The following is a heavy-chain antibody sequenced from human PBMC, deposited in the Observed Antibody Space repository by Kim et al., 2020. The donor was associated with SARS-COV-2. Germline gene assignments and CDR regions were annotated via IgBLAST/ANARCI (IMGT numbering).Heavy chain of an antibody. CDR3: ARAIPQSHWSDSGGLDV. CDR1: GFIISTND. V-gene: IGHV3-13*01. D-gene: IGHD1-1*01. Sequence: GGSLRLSCAASGFIISTNDMHWVRQATGKGLEWVSAIGTAFDTHYLGSVKGRFTISRENAKNTLYLQMNSLTAGDTAVYYCARAIPQSHWSDSGGLDVWGQGTTVTVSS. J-gene: IGHJ6*02. CDR2: IGTAFDT.